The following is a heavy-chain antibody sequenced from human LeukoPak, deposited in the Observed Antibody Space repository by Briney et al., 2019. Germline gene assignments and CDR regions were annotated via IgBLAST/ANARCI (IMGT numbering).Heavy chain of an antibody. CDR1: GYTFTGYY. D-gene: IGHD3-22*01. CDR2: INPNSGGT. J-gene: IGHJ4*02. CDR3: ARAQTDYYDSSGYYDY. Sequence: ASVKVSCKASGYTFTGYYMRWVRQAPGQGLEWMGWINPNSGGTNYAQKFQGRVTMTRNTSISTAYMELSSLRSEDTAVYYCARAQTDYYDSSGYYDYWGQGTLVTVSS. V-gene: IGHV1-2*02.